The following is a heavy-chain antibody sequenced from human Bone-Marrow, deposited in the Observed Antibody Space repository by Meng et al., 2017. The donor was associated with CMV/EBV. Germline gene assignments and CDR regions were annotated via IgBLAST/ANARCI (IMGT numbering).Heavy chain of an antibody. V-gene: IGHV3-11*01. D-gene: IGHD2-2*01. CDR2: ISSSGSTI. CDR3: ARDLRYCSSTSCPTEYFQH. Sequence: SLKISCAASGFTFSDYYMSWIRQAPGKGLEWVSYISSSGSTIYYADSVKGRFTISRDNAKNSLYLQMNSLRAEDTAVYYCARDLRYCSSTSCPTEYFQHWGQGTLVTVSS. J-gene: IGHJ1*01. CDR1: GFTFSDYY.